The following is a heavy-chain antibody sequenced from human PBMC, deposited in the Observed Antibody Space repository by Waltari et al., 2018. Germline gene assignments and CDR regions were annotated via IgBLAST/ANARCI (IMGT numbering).Heavy chain of an antibody. CDR1: GGSFSGYY. Sequence: QVQLQQWGAGLLKPSATLSLTCAVHGGSFSGYYWSWIRQPPGTGLEWIGEINHSGSTNYNPSLKSRVTISVDTSKNQFSLKLSSVTAADTAVYYCAREGYDYVWGSYRYTDYWGQGTLVTVSS. V-gene: IGHV4-34*01. CDR2: INHSGST. D-gene: IGHD3-16*02. CDR3: AREGYDYVWGSYRYTDY. J-gene: IGHJ4*02.